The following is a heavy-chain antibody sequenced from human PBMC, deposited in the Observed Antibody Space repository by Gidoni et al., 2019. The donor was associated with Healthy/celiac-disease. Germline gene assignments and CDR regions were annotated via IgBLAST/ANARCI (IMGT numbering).Heavy chain of an antibody. CDR2: ISSSSSYI. CDR3: ARDVVRGANWFDP. D-gene: IGHD3-10*01. Sequence: EVQLVESGGGLVKPGGSLRLSCAASGFPFSSYSMNWFRQAPGKGLEWVSSISSSSSYIYYADSVKGRFTISRDNAKNSLYLQMNSLRAEDTAVYYCARDVVRGANWFDPWGQGTLVTVSS. CDR1: GFPFSSYS. J-gene: IGHJ5*02. V-gene: IGHV3-21*01.